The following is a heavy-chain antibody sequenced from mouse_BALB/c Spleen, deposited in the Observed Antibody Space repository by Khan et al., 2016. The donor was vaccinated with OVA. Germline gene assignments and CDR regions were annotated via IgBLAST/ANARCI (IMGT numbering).Heavy chain of an antibody. D-gene: IGHD2-14*01. CDR3: ASNSYRYEFAY. V-gene: IGHV2-4-1*01. CDR2: IWSGGNT. J-gene: IGHJ3*01. Sequence: QVQLKQSGPGLVQPTQSLSITCTVSGFSLTTYGVHWVRQSPGKGLEWLGVIWSGGNTDYNAPFISRLSINKDNSKSIVFFKMNSLQVDDTAIYYCASNSYRYEFAYWGQGTLVTVSA. CDR1: GFSLTTYG.